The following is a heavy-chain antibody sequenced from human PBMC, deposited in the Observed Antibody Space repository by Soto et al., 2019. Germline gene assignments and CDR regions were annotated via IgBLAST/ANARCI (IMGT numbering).Heavy chain of an antibody. Sequence: EVQVLQSGGGLGQPGGSLRLSCAAGGFTFRDYAMSWVRQAPGKGLEWVSTLSGSLNSAFYADSVKGRFTISRDSSDNILYLQMNILRDEDMAVYYCASDAGFPDFGVIKHVFDIWGQGTLVTVSS. J-gene: IGHJ3*02. CDR2: LSGSLNSA. V-gene: IGHV3-23*01. D-gene: IGHD3-3*01. CDR3: ASDAGFPDFGVIKHVFDI. CDR1: GFTFRDYA.